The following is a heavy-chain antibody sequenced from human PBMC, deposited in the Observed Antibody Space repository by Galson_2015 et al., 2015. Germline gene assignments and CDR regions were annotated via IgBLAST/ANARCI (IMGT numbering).Heavy chain of an antibody. CDR3: AKAVLGSHWAFDY. D-gene: IGHD7-27*01. CDR1: GFTFSGSA. CDR2: ISAGGTTT. Sequence: SLRLSCAASGFTFSGSAMSWVRQAPGKGLEWVSSISAGGTTTNYADSVKGRFTISRDNSRNTLYLQMNSLRADDTALYYCAKAVLGSHWAFDYWGQGTLVTVSS. J-gene: IGHJ4*02. V-gene: IGHV3-23*01.